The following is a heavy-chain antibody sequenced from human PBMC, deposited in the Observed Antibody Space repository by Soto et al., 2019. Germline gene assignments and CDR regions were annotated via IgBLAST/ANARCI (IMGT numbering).Heavy chain of an antibody. D-gene: IGHD5-18*01. Sequence: QVQLVESGGGVVQPGTSLRLSCAASGFTFSYYGIHWVRQAPGKGLEWLAVVSYDGNNKYYGDSVKGRFTISRDNSKNTVYLQMNSLRTEDTAVYYCAKGQGSYGVGPDYWGQGTLVTVSS. CDR3: AKGQGSYGVGPDY. CDR2: VSYDGNNK. J-gene: IGHJ4*02. V-gene: IGHV3-30*18. CDR1: GFTFSYYG.